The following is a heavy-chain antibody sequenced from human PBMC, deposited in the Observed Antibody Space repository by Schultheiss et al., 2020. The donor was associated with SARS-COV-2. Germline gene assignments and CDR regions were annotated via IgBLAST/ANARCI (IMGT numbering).Heavy chain of an antibody. Sequence: SQTLSLTCAVYGGSFSGYYWSWIRQPPGKGLEWIGYIYYSGSTYYNPSLKSLVTISVDKSKNQFSLKLTSVTAADTAVYYCARVGTPYSSGWTWFDPWGQGTLVTVSS. D-gene: IGHD6-19*01. V-gene: IGHV4-34*09. CDR3: ARVGTPYSSGWTWFDP. CDR2: IYYSGST. CDR1: GGSFSGYY. J-gene: IGHJ5*02.